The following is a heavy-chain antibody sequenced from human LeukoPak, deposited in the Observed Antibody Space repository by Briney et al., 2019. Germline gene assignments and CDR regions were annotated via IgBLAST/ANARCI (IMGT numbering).Heavy chain of an antibody. Sequence: PSETLSLTCSLSGGSISSYYWAWIRQPPGKGLEWIGYISYSRSTNYNPSLKSRVTISVDTSKNQFSLKLSSVPAGDTAVYWCARGTATDYYGSSVGHFDLWSRGTLVTVSS. J-gene: IGHJ2*01. CDR2: ISYSRST. D-gene: IGHD3-22*01. CDR1: GGSISSYY. V-gene: IGHV4-59*01. CDR3: ARGTATDYYGSSVGHFDL.